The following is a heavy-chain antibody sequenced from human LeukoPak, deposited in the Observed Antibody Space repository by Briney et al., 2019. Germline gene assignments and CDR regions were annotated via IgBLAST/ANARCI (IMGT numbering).Heavy chain of an antibody. CDR1: GGSISSYY. J-gene: IGHJ3*02. CDR3: ARDGAIHDAFDI. D-gene: IGHD1-26*01. V-gene: IGHV4-59*01. CDR2: IYYSGST. Sequence: PSETLSLTCTVSGGSISSYYWSWIRQPPGKGLEWIGYIYYSGSTNYNPSLKSRVTISVDTSKNQFSLKLSSVTAADTAVYYCARDGAIHDAFDIWGQGTMVTVSS.